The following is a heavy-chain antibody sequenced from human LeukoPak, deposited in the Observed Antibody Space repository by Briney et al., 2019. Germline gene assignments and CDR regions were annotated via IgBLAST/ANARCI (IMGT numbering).Heavy chain of an antibody. D-gene: IGHD2-2*01. V-gene: IGHV1-2*02. CDR1: GYTFTGYY. CDR2: INPNSGGT. J-gene: IGHJ4*02. CDR3: ARDEGWGIVVVPAATFDY. Sequence: ASVKVSCKASGYTFTGYYMHWVRQAPGQGLECMGWINPNSGGTNYAQKFQGRVTMTRDTSISTAYMELSRLRSYDTAVYYCARDEGWGIVVVPAATFDYWGQGTLVTVSS.